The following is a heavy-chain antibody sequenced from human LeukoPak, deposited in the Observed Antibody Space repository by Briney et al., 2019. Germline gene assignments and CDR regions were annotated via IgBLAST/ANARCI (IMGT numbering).Heavy chain of an antibody. V-gene: IGHV4-39*01. CDR3: ASPGYIIDY. J-gene: IGHJ4*02. Sequence: SETLSLTCTVSGGSISSSSYYWGWIRQPPGKGLEWIGSIYYSGSTYYNPSLKSRVTISVDTSKNQFSLKLSSVTAADTAVYYCASPGYIIDYWGQGTLVTVSS. CDR1: GGSISSSSYY. CDR2: IYYSGST. D-gene: IGHD5-18*01.